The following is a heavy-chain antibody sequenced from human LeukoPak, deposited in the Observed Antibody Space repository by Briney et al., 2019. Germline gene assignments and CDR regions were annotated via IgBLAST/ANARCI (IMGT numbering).Heavy chain of an antibody. J-gene: IGHJ5*02. V-gene: IGHV4-31*03. CDR1: GGSISSGGYY. Sequence: SETLSLTRTVSGGSISSGGYYWSWIRQHPGKGLEWIGYIYYSGSTYYNPSLKSRVTISVDTSKNQFSLKLSSVTAADTAVYYCARVGRFWSGYYTYNWFDPWGQGTLVTVSS. CDR2: IYYSGST. CDR3: ARVGRFWSGYYTYNWFDP. D-gene: IGHD3-3*01.